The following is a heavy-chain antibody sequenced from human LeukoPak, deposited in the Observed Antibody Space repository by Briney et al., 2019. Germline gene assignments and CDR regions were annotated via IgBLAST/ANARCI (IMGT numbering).Heavy chain of an antibody. J-gene: IGHJ3*02. D-gene: IGHD5-18*01. CDR3: ARVSWIQLWLWSAFDN. CDR2: INPNSGGT. Sequence: ASVKVSCKASGYTFTGYYMHWVRQAPGQGLERMGWINPNSGGTNYAQKFQGRVTMTRDTSISTAYMELSRLRSDDTAVYYCARVSWIQLWLWSAFDNWGQGTMVTVSS. V-gene: IGHV1-2*02. CDR1: GYTFTGYY.